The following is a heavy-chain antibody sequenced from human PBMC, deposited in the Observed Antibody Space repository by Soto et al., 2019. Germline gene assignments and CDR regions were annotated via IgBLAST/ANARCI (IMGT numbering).Heavy chain of an antibody. CDR2: IIPIFRTA. V-gene: IGHV1-69*13. Sequence: ASVKVSCKASGGTFSSYAISWVRQAPGQGLEWMGGIIPIFRTADYAQKFQGRVTITVDESTSTAYMELSSLRSEDTAVYYCASVETQRYYYGMDVWGQGTTVTVSS. J-gene: IGHJ6*02. CDR1: GGTFSSYA. D-gene: IGHD2-15*01. CDR3: ASVETQRYYYGMDV.